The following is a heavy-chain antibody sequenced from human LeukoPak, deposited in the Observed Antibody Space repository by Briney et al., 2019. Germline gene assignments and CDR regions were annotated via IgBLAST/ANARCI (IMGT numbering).Heavy chain of an antibody. CDR1: GFTFSSYW. D-gene: IGHD6-19*01. CDR2: IKRDGSEK. J-gene: IGHJ4*02. V-gene: IGHV3-7*01. Sequence: GGSLRLSCAASGFTFSSYWMSWVRQAPGKGLEWVANIKRDGSEKYYVDSVKGRFTISRDNAKNSLYLQMNSLRAEDTAVYYCARVRWVAVAGSYYFDYWGQGTLVTVSS. CDR3: ARVRWVAVAGSYYFDY.